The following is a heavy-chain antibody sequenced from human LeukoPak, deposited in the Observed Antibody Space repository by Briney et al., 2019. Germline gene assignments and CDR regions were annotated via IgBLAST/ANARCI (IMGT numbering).Heavy chain of an antibody. J-gene: IGHJ5*02. CDR2: ISYDASHK. CDR3: VREPWSTYCSTTSCYVGWFDP. V-gene: IGHV3-30*03. Sequence: GRSLRLSCAAAGFSFSYYGMHWVRQAPGKGLEWVAVISYDASHKDYADSVKGRFTISRDNSKNTLYLQMNSLGTADTALYYCVREPWSTYCSTTSCYVGWFDPWGQGTQVTVSS. CDR1: GFSFSYYG. D-gene: IGHD2-2*01.